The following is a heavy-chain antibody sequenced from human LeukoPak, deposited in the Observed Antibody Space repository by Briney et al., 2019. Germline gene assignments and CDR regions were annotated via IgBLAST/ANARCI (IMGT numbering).Heavy chain of an antibody. V-gene: IGHV1-8*01. J-gene: IGHJ4*02. D-gene: IGHD2-21*02. CDR3: ARDLAYCGGDCYDDY. CDR1: GYTFTSYD. Sequence: ASVKVSCKASGYTFTSYDINWVRQATGQGLEWMGWMNPNSGNTGYAQNFQGRVTMTRNTSISTAYMELSSLRSEDTAVYYCARDLAYCGGDCYDDYWGQGTLVTVSS. CDR2: MNPNSGNT.